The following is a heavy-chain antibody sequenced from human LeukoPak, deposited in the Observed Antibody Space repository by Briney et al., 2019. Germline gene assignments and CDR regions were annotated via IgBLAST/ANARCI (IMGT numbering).Heavy chain of an antibody. CDR3: AVVAATHRWFDP. D-gene: IGHD2-15*01. CDR2: MNPNSGNT. J-gene: IGHJ5*02. CDR1: GYTFTSYD. V-gene: IGHV1-8*01. Sequence: ASVKVSCKASGYTFTSYDINWVRQATGQGLEWMGWMNPNSGNTGYAQKFQGRVTMTRNTSISTAYMELSSLRSEDTAVYYCAVVAATHRWFDPWGQGTLVTVSS.